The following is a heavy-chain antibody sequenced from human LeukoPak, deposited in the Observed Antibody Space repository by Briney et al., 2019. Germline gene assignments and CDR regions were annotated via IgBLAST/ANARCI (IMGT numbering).Heavy chain of an antibody. Sequence: GGSLRLSCAASGFTFSDYYMSWIRQAPGKGLEWVSYISDSGTTIYYADSVRGRSTISRDNAKNSLYLQMNSLKTEDTAVYYCASWGGGDAFDIWGQGTMVTVSS. CDR1: GFTFSDYY. CDR2: ISDSGTTI. V-gene: IGHV3-11*01. D-gene: IGHD3-16*01. CDR3: ASWGGGDAFDI. J-gene: IGHJ3*02.